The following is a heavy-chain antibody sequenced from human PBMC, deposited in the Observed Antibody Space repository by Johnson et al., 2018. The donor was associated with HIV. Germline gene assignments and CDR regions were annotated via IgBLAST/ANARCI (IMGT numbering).Heavy chain of an antibody. CDR3: ARDVVSDGDYPPDAFDI. CDR2: ISSFVLTM. D-gene: IGHD2-21*01. Sequence: QVQLVESGGGLVQPGGSLRLSCTASGSSFGDYYRGWIRQAPGRGLEWISYISSFVLTMSYAASVKGGFTISRDNAKNSLFLEMNSLRAEDTAVYFCARDVVSDGDYPPDAFDIWGHGTMVTVSS. J-gene: IGHJ3*02. CDR1: GSSFGDYY. V-gene: IGHV3-11*01.